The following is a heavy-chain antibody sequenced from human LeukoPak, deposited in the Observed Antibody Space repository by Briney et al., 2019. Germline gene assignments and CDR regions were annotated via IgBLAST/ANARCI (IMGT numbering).Heavy chain of an antibody. Sequence: GGSLRLSCAASGFTFDNCWMTWVRQAPGKGLEWVANIKQDGSEKQYVGSVKGRFTISRDNARNSLYLQMNSLRAEDTAVYYCARDPYDRGGYGALDIWGQGTMVTVSS. J-gene: IGHJ3*02. V-gene: IGHV3-7*01. CDR3: ARDPYDRGGYGALDI. CDR2: IKQDGSEK. D-gene: IGHD3-22*01. CDR1: GFTFDNCW.